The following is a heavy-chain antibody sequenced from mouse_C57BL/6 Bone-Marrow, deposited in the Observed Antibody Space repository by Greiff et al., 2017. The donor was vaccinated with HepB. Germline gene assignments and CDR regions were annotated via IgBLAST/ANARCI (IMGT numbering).Heavy chain of an antibody. CDR1: GFTFSDYY. CDR2: ISNGGGST. CDR3: ARHVLTYFDV. V-gene: IGHV5-12*01. Sequence: EVKLVESGGGLVQPGGSLKLSCAASGFTFSDYYMYWVRQTPEKRLEWVAYISNGGGSTYYPDTVKGRFTISRDNAKNTLYLQMSRLKSEDTAMYYCARHVLTYFDVWGTGTTVTVSS. J-gene: IGHJ1*03.